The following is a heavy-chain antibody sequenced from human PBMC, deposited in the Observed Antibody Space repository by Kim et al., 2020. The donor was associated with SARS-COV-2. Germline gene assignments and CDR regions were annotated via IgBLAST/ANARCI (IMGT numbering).Heavy chain of an antibody. V-gene: IGHV3-23*03. CDR3: ATLPHYDILTGYDMYV. J-gene: IGHJ6*02. D-gene: IGHD3-9*01. CDR1: GFTFSSYA. CDR2: IYSGGSST. Sequence: GGSLRLSCAASGFTFSSYAMSWVRQAPGKGLEWVAVIYSGGSSTYYADAVKGRFTISRDNAKNTLYLQMNSQRAEDTAVYYCATLPHYDILTGYDMYVWGQGTTVTVSS.